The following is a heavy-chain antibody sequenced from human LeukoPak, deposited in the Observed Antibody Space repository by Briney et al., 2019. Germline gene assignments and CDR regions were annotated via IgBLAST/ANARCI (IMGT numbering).Heavy chain of an antibody. D-gene: IGHD5-18*01. CDR1: GFSLSTSGVA. V-gene: IGHV2-5*02. CDR2: IYWEDDK. CDR3: AHSEDTALVHDAFDI. Sequence: SGPTLVNPTQTLTLTCTFSGFSLSTSGVAVGWIRHPPGKALEWLSLIYWEDDKRYSPSLKSRLSITKDTSKNQVVLTMTNMDPVDTATYYCAHSEDTALVHDAFDIWGQGTMVTVSS. J-gene: IGHJ3*02.